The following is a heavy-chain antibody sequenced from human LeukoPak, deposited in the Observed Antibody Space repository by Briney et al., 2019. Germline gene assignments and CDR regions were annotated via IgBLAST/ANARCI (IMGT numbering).Heavy chain of an antibody. CDR3: ARRNDSSGYYEYYFDY. CDR1: GGSISSSSYY. J-gene: IGHJ4*02. V-gene: IGHV4-39*01. D-gene: IGHD3-22*01. Sequence: PSETLSLTCTVSGGSISSSSYYWGWIRQPPGKGLEWIGSIYYSGSTYYNPYLKSRVTISVDTSKNQFSLKLSSVTAADTAVYYCARRNDSSGYYEYYFDYWGQGTLVTVSS. CDR2: IYYSGST.